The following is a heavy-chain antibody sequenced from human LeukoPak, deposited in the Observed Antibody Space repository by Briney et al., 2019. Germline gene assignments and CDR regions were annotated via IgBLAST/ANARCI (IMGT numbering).Heavy chain of an antibody. Sequence: PVRSLRLSCAASGFDLHTYEMNWVRQAPGKGLEWIADITISGHTKNYADSVRGRFTISRDSARTSLYLQMNSLRVEDTGVYFCARGDPHADLWGQGTLVSVSS. CDR2: ITISGHTK. CDR1: GFDLHTYE. V-gene: IGHV3-48*03. CDR3: ARGDPHADL. J-gene: IGHJ5*02.